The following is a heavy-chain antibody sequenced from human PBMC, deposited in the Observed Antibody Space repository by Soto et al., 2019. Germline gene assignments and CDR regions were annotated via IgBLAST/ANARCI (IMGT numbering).Heavy chain of an antibody. CDR1: GGSITSGGYY. CDR2: IYYTGTT. CDR3: GRVNTSVPKSDS. J-gene: IGHJ4*02. Sequence: QLPLQEPGPGLVKPFQTLSLTCSVSGGSITSGGYYWSWIRQVPGKGLEWIGNIYYTGTTYYNAALKSRLTISVDTSPSHFPLTLTSVTAAEGAADFCGRVNTSVPKSDSWGQGTRVTASS. D-gene: IGHD2-21*01. V-gene: IGHV4-31*03.